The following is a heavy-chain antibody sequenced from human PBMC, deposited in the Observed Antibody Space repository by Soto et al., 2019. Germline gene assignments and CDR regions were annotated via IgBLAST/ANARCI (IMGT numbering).Heavy chain of an antibody. CDR3: ARSVAVPGAHIDY. J-gene: IGHJ4*02. CDR2: VYYTGST. Sequence: LSLTCSVSGGSISGSYWSWIRQSPGKGLEWLGYVYYTGSTNYSPSLRSRVSISVDTSKNEFSLRLSSVTAADTAVYFCARSVAVPGAHIDYWGQGTQVAVSS. CDR1: GGSISGSY. D-gene: IGHD6-19*01. V-gene: IGHV4-59*01.